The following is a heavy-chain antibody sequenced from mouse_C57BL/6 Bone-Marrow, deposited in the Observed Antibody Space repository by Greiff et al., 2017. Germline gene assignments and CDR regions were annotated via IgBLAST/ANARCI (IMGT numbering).Heavy chain of an antibody. CDR3: AREWDYGSSLDY. D-gene: IGHD1-1*01. CDR1: GFTFSDYY. CDR2: INYDGSST. J-gene: IGHJ2*01. Sequence: VQLKESEGGLVQPGSSMKLSCTASGFTFSDYYMAWVRQVPEKGLEWVANINYDGSSTYYLDSLKSRFIISRDNAKNILYLQMSSLKSEDTATYYCAREWDYGSSLDYWGQGTTLTVSS. V-gene: IGHV5-16*01.